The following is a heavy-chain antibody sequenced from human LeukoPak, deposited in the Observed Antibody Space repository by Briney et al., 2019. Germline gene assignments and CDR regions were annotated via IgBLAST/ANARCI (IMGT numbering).Heavy chain of an antibody. D-gene: IGHD2-2*01. CDR1: GFTFSSHW. J-gene: IGHJ6*04. CDR2: IKQDGSAK. CDR3: AKRTECSSTSCPPYYYYGMDV. Sequence: GGSLRLSCAASGFTFSSHWMSWVRQAPGKGLEWVANIKQDGSAKNYVDSVSGRFTISRDNAKNSLYLQMNSLRAEDTAVYYCAKRTECSSTSCPPYYYYGMDVWGKGTTVTVSS. V-gene: IGHV3-7*03.